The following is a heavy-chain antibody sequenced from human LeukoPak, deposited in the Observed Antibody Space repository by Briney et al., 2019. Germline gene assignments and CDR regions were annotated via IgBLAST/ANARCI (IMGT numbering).Heavy chain of an antibody. CDR3: ARSVEGYCSGGSCYSYYYYMDV. CDR1: GGSISSSSYY. V-gene: IGHV4-39*07. CDR2: IYYSGST. D-gene: IGHD2-15*01. Sequence: PSETLSLTCTVSGGSISSSSYYWGWIRQPPGKGLEWIGSIYYSGSTYYNPSLKSRVTISVDTSKNQFSLKLSSVTAADTAVYYCARSVEGYCSGGSCYSYYYYMDVWGKGTPVTVSS. J-gene: IGHJ6*03.